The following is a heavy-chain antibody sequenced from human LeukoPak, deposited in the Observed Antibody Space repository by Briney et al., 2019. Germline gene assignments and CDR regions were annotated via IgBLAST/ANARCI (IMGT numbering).Heavy chain of an antibody. D-gene: IGHD3-10*01. V-gene: IGHV3-21*01. CDR3: AREYMVRGVIITKPPFDP. CDR1: GFTFSSYS. Sequence: GGSLRLSCAASGFTFSSYSMNWVRQAPGKGLEWVSSISGSSSYIYYADSVKGRFTISRDNAKNSLYLQMNSLRAEDTAVYYCAREYMVRGVIITKPPFDPWGQGTLVTVSS. J-gene: IGHJ5*02. CDR2: ISGSSSYI.